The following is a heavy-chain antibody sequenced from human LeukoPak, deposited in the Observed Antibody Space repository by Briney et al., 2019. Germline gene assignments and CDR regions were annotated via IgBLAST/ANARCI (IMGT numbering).Heavy chain of an antibody. D-gene: IGHD2-8*01. J-gene: IGHJ6*02. CDR2: INAGNGNT. V-gene: IGHV1-3*01. CDR1: GYTFTSYA. CDR3: ARSTQLMVYADYYYGMDV. Sequence: ASVKVSCKASGYTFTSYAMHWVRQAPGQRLEWMGWINAGNGNTKYSQKFQGRVTITRDTSASTAYMELSSLRSEDTAVYYCARSTQLMVYADYYYGMDVWGQGTTVTVSS.